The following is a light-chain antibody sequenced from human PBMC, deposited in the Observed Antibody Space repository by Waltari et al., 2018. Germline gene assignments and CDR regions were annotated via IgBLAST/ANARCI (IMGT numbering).Light chain of an antibody. CDR3: QVWDSSWV. CDR1: NIGKNN. J-gene: IGLJ3*02. Sequence: SYELTQPPSVSVALGQTATIPCGGNNIGKNNVHWYQQKAGQAPVLVIYRDSNRPSGIPWRFSGSNSRNAATLTISRVQADDAADYYCQVWDSSWVFGGGSKLTVL. V-gene: IGLV3-9*01. CDR2: RDS.